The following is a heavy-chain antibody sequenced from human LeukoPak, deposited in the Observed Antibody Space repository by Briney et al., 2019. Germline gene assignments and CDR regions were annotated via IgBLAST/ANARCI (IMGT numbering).Heavy chain of an antibody. CDR1: GNSITSGGYY. V-gene: IGHV4-31*03. CDR3: ARGEVSGSFGPFDY. CDR2: IYYSGST. D-gene: IGHD3-10*01. J-gene: IGHJ4*02. Sequence: PSETLSLTCTVSGNSITSGGYYWRWIRQHPGKGLGWIGYIYYSGSTSYNPSLKSRVTISGDTSKNQLSLKLNSITAADTAVYYCARGEVSGSFGPFDYWGQGTLVTVSS.